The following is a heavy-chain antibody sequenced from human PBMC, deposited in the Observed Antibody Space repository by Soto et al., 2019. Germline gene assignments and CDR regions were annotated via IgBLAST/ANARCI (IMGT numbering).Heavy chain of an antibody. CDR1: GYTFTSYH. CDR3: ARDTPPTDY. CDR2: ISAYNTNT. V-gene: IGHV1-18*01. J-gene: IGHJ4*02. Sequence: QVQLVQSGAEVKKPGASVKVSCKTSGYTFTSYHISWVRQAPGQGLEWMGWISAYNTNTNYAQKFQGRVTMTTDTLTSTAYMELRSLRSDDPAGYYCARDTPPTDYWGQGTLVTVSS.